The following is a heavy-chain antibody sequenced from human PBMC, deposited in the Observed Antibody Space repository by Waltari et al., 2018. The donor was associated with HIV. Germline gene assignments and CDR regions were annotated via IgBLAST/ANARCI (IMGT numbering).Heavy chain of an antibody. CDR2: INHSGST. V-gene: IGHV4-34*01. CDR1: GGSFSGYY. J-gene: IGHJ6*02. CDR3: ARGTRTQGVVPAADYYYGMDV. Sequence: QVQLQQWGAGLLKPSETLSLTCAVYGGSFSGYYWSWIRQPPGKGLEWIGEINHSGSTNYNPSLKSRVTISVDTSKNQFSLKLSSVTAADTAVYYCARGTRTQGVVPAADYYYGMDVWGQGTTVTVSS. D-gene: IGHD2-2*01.